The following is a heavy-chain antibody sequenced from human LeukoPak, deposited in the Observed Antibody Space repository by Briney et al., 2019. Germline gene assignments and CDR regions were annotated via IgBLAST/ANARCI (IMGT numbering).Heavy chain of an antibody. Sequence: GGSLRLSCAASGFMFSSYGMHWVRQAPGKGLEWVSFTRYDGSNKYYPDSVKGRITISRDNSKNTLYLQMNSLRAEDTAVYYCAKVLYGSGSYLPLDYWGQGTLVTVSS. CDR1: GFMFSSYG. V-gene: IGHV3-30*02. D-gene: IGHD3-10*01. CDR2: TRYDGSNK. J-gene: IGHJ4*02. CDR3: AKVLYGSGSYLPLDY.